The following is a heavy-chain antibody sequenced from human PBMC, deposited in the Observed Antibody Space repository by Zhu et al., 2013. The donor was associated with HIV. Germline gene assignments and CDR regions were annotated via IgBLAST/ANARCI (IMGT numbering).Heavy chain of an antibody. Sequence: QVQLQESGPGLVKPSETLSLTCTVSGGSVSSYYWSWIRQPPGKGLEWIGYISYSGTTNYNPSLKSLFTISVDTSKNQFSLKLSSVTAADTAVYYCARERAGPRVYYYYMDVWGKGTTVTVSS. CDR1: GGSVSSYY. V-gene: IGHV4-59*02. CDR3: ARERAGPRVYYYYMDV. CDR2: ISYSGTT. D-gene: IGHD3-3*01. J-gene: IGHJ6*03.